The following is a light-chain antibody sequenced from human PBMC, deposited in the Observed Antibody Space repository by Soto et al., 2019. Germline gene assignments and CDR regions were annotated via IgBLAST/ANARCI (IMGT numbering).Light chain of an antibody. CDR1: QTISTH. CDR3: QQSLTIPYT. Sequence: DIQMTQSPSSLSASVGDRVTITCRASQTISTHLNWYQQKPGKAPKLLIYAASTLQSGVPSRLSGSGSRTDFTLTISSLQPEDFATYYCQQSLTIPYTFGQGTKLEIK. V-gene: IGKV1-39*01. J-gene: IGKJ2*01. CDR2: AAS.